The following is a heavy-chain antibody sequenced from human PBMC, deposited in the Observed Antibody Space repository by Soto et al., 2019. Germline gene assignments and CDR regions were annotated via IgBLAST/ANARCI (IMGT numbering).Heavy chain of an antibody. J-gene: IGHJ6*02. CDR2: MSAGGGST. D-gene: IGHD3-10*01. Sequence: GGSLRLSCAASGFSFSSYAMSWVRQAPGKGPEWVSSMSAGGGSTYHADSVKGRFTISRDNSKNTLYLQMNSLRAEDTAVYYCAKDCYGSVTDYFYGMDVRGQGTTVTVSS. CDR3: AKDCYGSVTDYFYGMDV. V-gene: IGHV3-23*01. CDR1: GFSFSSYA.